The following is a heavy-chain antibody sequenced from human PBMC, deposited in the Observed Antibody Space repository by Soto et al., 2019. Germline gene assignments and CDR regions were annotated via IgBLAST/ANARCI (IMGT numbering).Heavy chain of an antibody. CDR1: GYTLTELS. CDR2: FDPEDGET. CDR3: ATDQTYYYDSSGYTYT. V-gene: IGHV1-24*01. J-gene: IGHJ4*02. D-gene: IGHD3-22*01. Sequence: ASVKVSCKVSGYTLTELSMHWVRHAPGKGLEWMGGFDPEDGETIYAQKFQGRVTMTEDTSTDTAYMELSSLRSEDTAVYYCATDQTYYYDSSGYTYTWGKGTLVTV.